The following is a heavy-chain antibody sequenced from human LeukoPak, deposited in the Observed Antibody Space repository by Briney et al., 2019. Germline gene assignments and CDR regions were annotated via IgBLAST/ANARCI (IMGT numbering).Heavy chain of an antibody. CDR2: ISPSGGIT. D-gene: IGHD3-10*02. V-gene: IGHV3-23*01. CDR1: GFTLNTYA. J-gene: IGHJ4*02. CDR3: AKGVNYFVLDY. Sequence: GGSLRLSCAASGFTLNTYAMSWVRQAPGKGLEWVSAISPSGGITYYEDSVKGRFTISRDNSKNTLYLQMNSLRAEDTAVYYCAKGVNYFVLDYWGQGTLVTVSS.